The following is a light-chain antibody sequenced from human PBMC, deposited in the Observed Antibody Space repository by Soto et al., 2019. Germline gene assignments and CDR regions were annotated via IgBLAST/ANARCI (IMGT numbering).Light chain of an antibody. J-gene: IGLJ1*01. V-gene: IGLV1-40*01. CDR2: GHN. CDR1: SSNIGPGYD. Sequence: QSVLTQPPSVSGAPGQRVTISCTGSSSNIGPGYDVHWYQHLPGRAPKLLIYGHNQRPSGVPDRFSGSKSGTSASLAISGLQSEDEAEYYCAAWDDNLSGFYVFGTGTKLTVL. CDR3: AAWDDNLSGFYV.